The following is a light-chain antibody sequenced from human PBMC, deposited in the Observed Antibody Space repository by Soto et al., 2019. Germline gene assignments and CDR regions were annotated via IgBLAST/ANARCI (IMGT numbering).Light chain of an antibody. V-gene: IGKV4-1*01. CDR2: WAS. CDR1: QSLLHITGETF. J-gene: IGKJ1*01. CDR3: QQYYNTLWT. Sequence: VMTQTPLSLSVAPGQPASISCKSSQSLLHITGETFLFWYLQKPGQSPKLLIYWASTRESGVPDRFRGGGSRTDFTLTIDSLQAEDVAVYYCQQYYNTLWTFGQGTKVDIK.